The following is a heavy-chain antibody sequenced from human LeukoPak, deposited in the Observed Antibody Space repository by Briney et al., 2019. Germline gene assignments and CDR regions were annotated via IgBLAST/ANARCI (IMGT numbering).Heavy chain of an antibody. D-gene: IGHD1-1*01. CDR3: ANSDAGSDFDY. J-gene: IGHJ4*02. CDR1: GFTFSSYG. V-gene: IGHV3-30*18. Sequence: PGGSLRLSCAASGFTFSSYGMHWVRQAPGKGLEWVAVISYDGSNKYYADSVKGRFTISRDNSKNTLYLQMNSLRAEDTAVYYYANSDAGSDFDYWGQGTLVTVSS. CDR2: ISYDGSNK.